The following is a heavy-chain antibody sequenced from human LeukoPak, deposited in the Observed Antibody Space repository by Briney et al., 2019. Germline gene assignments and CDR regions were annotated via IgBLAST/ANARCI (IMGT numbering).Heavy chain of an antibody. J-gene: IGHJ3*02. CDR3: ASSIAAAGIGQNTFDI. CDR1: GYSFSTYR. V-gene: IGHV5-10-1*01. Sequence: GESLKISCKGSGYSFSTYRISWVRQMPGKGQEWMGKIDPSDLYTDYSPSFQGHVSISADTSINTAFLEWSSLKTSDTAIYYCASSIAAAGIGQNTFDIWGQGTVVAVSS. CDR2: IDPSDLYT. D-gene: IGHD6-13*01.